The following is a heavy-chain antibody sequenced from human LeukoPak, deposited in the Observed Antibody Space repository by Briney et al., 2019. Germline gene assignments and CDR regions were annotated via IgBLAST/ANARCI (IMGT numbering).Heavy chain of an antibody. D-gene: IGHD4-17*01. J-gene: IGHJ4*02. V-gene: IGHV3-23*01. Sequence: PGGSLRLSCAASGFTFSSYAMSWVRQAPGKGLEWVSAISGSGGSTYYADSVKGRFTISRDNSKNTLYLQMNSLRADDTAVYYCAKPGSTVTTKSAFDYWGQGTLVTVSS. CDR3: AKPGSTVTTKSAFDY. CDR1: GFTFSSYA. CDR2: ISGSGGST.